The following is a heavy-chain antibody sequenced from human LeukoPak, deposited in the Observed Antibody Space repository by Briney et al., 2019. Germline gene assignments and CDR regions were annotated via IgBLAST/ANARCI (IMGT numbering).Heavy chain of an antibody. CDR3: ARSRIFDFWSGYDFDY. CDR1: GGSISSSSYY. Sequence: SETLSLTCTVSGGSISSSSYYWGWIRQPPGKGLEWIGSIYYSGSTYYNPSLKSRVTISVDTSKNQFSLKPSSVTAADTAVYYCARSRIFDFWSGYDFDYWGQGTLVTVSS. V-gene: IGHV4-39*01. CDR2: IYYSGST. D-gene: IGHD3-3*01. J-gene: IGHJ4*02.